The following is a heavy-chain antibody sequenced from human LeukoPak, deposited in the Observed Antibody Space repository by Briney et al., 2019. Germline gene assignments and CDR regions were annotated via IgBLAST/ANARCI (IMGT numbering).Heavy chain of an antibody. Sequence: GGSLRLSCAASGFTVSGNYMSWVRQAPGKGLEWVSLIYSGGTTYYADSVKGRFTISRDNSKNTLYLQMNSLRAEDTAVYYCARDKGDFTGGYYYYYGLDVWGQGTTVTVSS. D-gene: IGHD2-21*02. J-gene: IGHJ6*02. V-gene: IGHV3-53*01. CDR2: IYSGGTT. CDR3: ARDKGDFTGGYYYYYGLDV. CDR1: GFTVSGNY.